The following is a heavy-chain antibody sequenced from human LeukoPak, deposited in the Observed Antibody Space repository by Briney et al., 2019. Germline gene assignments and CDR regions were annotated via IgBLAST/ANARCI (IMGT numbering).Heavy chain of an antibody. CDR3: TREGVYSPDPSSYHRHAFDI. CDR2: IIPTLDVA. V-gene: IGHV1-69*04. CDR1: GGTFSSYA. D-gene: IGHD3-16*02. Sequence: GASVKVSCKASGGTFSSYAISWVRQAPGQGLEWMGRIIPTLDVANFAQKFKGRVTITADKSTNTAHLELSSLRSEDTAVYYCTREGVYSPDPSSYHRHAFDIWGKGTVVIVSS. J-gene: IGHJ3*02.